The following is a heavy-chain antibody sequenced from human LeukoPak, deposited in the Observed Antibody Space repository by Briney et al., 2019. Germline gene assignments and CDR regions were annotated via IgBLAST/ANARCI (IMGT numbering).Heavy chain of an antibody. V-gene: IGHV3-7*01. CDR3: ASSQSDTLLTSFDY. J-gene: IGHJ4*02. Sequence: GGSLRLSCAASGFTFSSYWMSWVRQAPGKGLEWVANIKQDGSEKYYVDSVKGRFTISRDNAKNSLYLQMNSLRAEDTAVYYCASSQSDTLLTSFDYWGQGTLVTVSS. CDR1: GFTFSSYW. CDR2: IKQDGSEK. D-gene: IGHD3-16*01.